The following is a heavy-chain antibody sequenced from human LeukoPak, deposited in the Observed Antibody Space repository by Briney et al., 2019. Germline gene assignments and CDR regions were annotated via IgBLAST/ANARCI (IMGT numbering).Heavy chain of an antibody. J-gene: IGHJ5*02. Sequence: PGGSLRLSCAASGFTFSYYTMIWVRQAPGRGLEWVSFISSSSTYIYYADSVKGRFTISRDNAKNSLYLQMNSLRAEDTAVYYCARNNAEDSIAVAGTGWFDPWGQGTLVTVSS. CDR3: ARNNAEDSIAVAGTGWFDP. CDR1: GFTFSYYT. V-gene: IGHV3-21*01. CDR2: ISSSSTYI. D-gene: IGHD6-13*01.